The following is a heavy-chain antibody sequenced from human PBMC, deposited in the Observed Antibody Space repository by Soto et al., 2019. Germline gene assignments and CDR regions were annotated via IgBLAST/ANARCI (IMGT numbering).Heavy chain of an antibody. V-gene: IGHV1-18*01. J-gene: IGHJ3*02. CDR2: ISAYNGNT. CDR3: ARGRGLLWFGQIDAFDI. Sequence: QVQLVQSGAEVKKHGASVKVSCKASGYTFTSYGISWVRQAPGQGLEWLGWISAYNGNTNYAQKLQGRVTMTTDTSTSTAYMELRSLRSDDTAVYYCARGRGLLWFGQIDAFDIWGQGTMVTFSS. CDR1: GYTFTSYG. D-gene: IGHD3-10*01.